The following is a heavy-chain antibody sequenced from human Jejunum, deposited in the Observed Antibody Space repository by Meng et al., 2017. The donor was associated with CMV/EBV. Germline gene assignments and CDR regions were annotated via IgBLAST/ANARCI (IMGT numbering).Heavy chain of an antibody. D-gene: IGHD2-21*01. J-gene: IGHJ3*01. CDR1: FRSST. Sequence: FRSSTMHWVRPAPGKGLEWVASISINDDYLHYTDSVRGRFAVSRASAENSLYLQMKSLRAEDTALYYCAREGLCGGPSCRGFDVWGQGTLVTVSS. V-gene: IGHV3-21*01. CDR3: AREGLCGGPSCRGFDV. CDR2: ISINDDYL.